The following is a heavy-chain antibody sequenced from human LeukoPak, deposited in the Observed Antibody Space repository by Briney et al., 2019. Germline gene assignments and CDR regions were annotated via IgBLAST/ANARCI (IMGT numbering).Heavy chain of an antibody. Sequence: GTSLRLSCAASGFTFSNFGMHWVRQSPGKGLVWVSRIKSDGSYTSYADFVKGRFTISKDNAKNTLYLQMNSLRAEDTAVYYCARDLGYNSLDYWGQGSLVTVSS. CDR1: GFTFSNFG. CDR3: ARDLGYNSLDY. V-gene: IGHV3-74*01. J-gene: IGHJ4*02. CDR2: IKSDGSYT. D-gene: IGHD1-1*01.